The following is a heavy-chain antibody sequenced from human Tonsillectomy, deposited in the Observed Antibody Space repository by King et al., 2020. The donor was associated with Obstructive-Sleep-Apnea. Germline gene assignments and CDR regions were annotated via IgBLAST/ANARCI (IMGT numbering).Heavy chain of an antibody. V-gene: IGHV3-15*01. J-gene: IGHJ6*02. Sequence: VQLVESGGGLVKPGGSLRLSCAASGFTFSNAWMSWVRQAPGKGLGWGGRIKSKNDGGTTYHAAPFNGRFTISSDGSKNTLYLQMKSLKTEDTAVFYCTTGCGGDCYSGGYYYGMDVWGQGTTVTVSS. D-gene: IGHD2-21*02. CDR1: GFTFSNAW. CDR2: IKSKNDGGTT. CDR3: TTGCGGDCYSGGYYYGMDV.